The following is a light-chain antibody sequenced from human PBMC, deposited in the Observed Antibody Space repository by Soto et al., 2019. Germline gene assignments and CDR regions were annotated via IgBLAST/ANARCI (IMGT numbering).Light chain of an antibody. V-gene: IGLV2-23*02. CDR3: CSYAGSSTVV. J-gene: IGLJ3*02. CDR2: EVS. Sequence: QSVLTQPASVSGSPGQSITISCTGTSSDVGSYNLVSWYQQHPGKAPKLMIYEVSKRHSGVSNRFSGSKSGNTASLTISGLQAEDEADYYCCSYAGSSTVVFGGGTKVTVL. CDR1: SSDVGSYNL.